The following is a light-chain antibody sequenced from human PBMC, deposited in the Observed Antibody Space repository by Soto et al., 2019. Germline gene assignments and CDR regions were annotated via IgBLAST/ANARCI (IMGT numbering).Light chain of an antibody. V-gene: IGKV1-39*01. Sequence: DIQMTQSPSSLSASVGDRVTITCRASQSISSYLNWYQQKPGKAPKLLIYAASSLQSGVPSRFSGCGSGTDFILTISSLQPEDFATYYCQQSYSTRLTFGGGTKVEIK. J-gene: IGKJ4*01. CDR1: QSISSY. CDR3: QQSYSTRLT. CDR2: AAS.